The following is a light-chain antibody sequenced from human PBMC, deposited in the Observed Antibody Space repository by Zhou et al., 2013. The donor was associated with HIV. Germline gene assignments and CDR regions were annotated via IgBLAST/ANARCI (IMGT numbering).Light chain of an antibody. CDR2: AAS. Sequence: DIQMTQSPSSLSASVGDRVTITCRASQGISNFLAWYQQKPGKVPRLLIYAASTLRSGVPSRFRGSGSGTDFTLTISSLQAEDSATYYCQQSYTIPPTFGPGTKVDIK. J-gene: IGKJ3*01. CDR1: QGISNF. V-gene: IGKV1-27*01. CDR3: QQSYTIPPT.